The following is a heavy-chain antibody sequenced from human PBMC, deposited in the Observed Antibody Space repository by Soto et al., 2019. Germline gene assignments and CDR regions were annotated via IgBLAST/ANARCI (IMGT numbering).Heavy chain of an antibody. Sequence: PSETLSLTCTVSGGSISSNIYYWGWIRQPPGKGLEWIGNIHYSGSTYYDSSLKSRVTISVDTSKNQFSLKLSSVTAADTAVYYCARPSREKYDFWSGYEKNWFDPWGQGTLVTVSS. D-gene: IGHD3-3*01. CDR2: IHYSGST. V-gene: IGHV4-39*01. J-gene: IGHJ5*02. CDR1: GGSISSNIYY. CDR3: ARPSREKYDFWSGYEKNWFDP.